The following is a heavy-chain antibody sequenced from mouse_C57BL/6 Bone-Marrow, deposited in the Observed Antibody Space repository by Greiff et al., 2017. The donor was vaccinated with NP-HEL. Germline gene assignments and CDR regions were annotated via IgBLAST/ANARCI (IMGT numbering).Heavy chain of an antibody. CDR1: EYEFPSHD. J-gene: IGHJ3*01. V-gene: IGHV5-2*01. CDR2: INSDGGST. D-gene: IGHD1-1*01. CDR3: ARLSYYGSKFAY. Sequence: DVKLQESGGGLVQPGESLKLSCESNEYEFPSHDMSWVRKTPEKRLELVAAINSDGGSTYYPDTMERRFIISRDNTKKTLYLQMSSLRSEDTALYYCARLSYYGSKFAYWGQGTLVTVSA.